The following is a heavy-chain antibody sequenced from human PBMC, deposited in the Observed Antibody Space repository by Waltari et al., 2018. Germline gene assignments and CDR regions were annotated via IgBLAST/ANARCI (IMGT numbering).Heavy chain of an antibody. V-gene: IGHV4-34*01. CDR3: AGKTGARRWFDP. J-gene: IGHJ5*02. CDR1: GGSCSGYY. Sequence: QVQLQPWGAGLWKPSETLSLTCAVYGGSCSGYYWSWIRQPPGKGLEWIGEINHSGSTNYNPSLKSRLTISVDTSKNQFSLKLSSVTAADTAVYYCAGKTGARRWFDPWGQGTLVTVPS. CDR2: INHSGST. D-gene: IGHD7-27*01.